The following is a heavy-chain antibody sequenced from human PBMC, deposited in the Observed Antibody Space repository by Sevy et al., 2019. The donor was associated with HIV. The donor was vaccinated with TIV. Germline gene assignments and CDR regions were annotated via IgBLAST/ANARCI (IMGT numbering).Heavy chain of an antibody. CDR3: TTAYCGGDCYSYYFDY. V-gene: IGHV3-15*01. CDR1: GFTFSNAW. J-gene: IGHJ4*02. D-gene: IGHD2-21*02. CDR2: IKSKTDGGTT. Sequence: GGSLRLSCAASGFTFSNAWMSWVRQAPGKGLEWVGRIKSKTDGGTTDDAAPVKGRFTISRDDSKNTPYLQMNSLKTEDTAVYYCTTAYCGGDCYSYYFDYWGQGTPVTVSS.